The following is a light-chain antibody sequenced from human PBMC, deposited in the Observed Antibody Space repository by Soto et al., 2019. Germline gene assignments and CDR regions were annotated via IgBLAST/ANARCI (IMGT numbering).Light chain of an antibody. J-gene: IGLJ1*01. CDR3: ASYAGGNQV. Sequence: QSVLTQPPSASGSPGQSVTISCTGTSSDVGRYDFVSWYQHHPGKVPKLMIYEVTKRPSGVPDRFSGSKSGNTASLTVSGLLPEDDADYYCASYAGGNQVFGTGTKVTV. V-gene: IGLV2-8*01. CDR2: EVT. CDR1: SSDVGRYDF.